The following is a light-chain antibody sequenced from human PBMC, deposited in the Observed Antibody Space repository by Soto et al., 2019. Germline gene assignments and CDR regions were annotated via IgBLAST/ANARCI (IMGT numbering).Light chain of an antibody. V-gene: IGKV3D-20*01. Sequence: EIVLTQSPATLSLSPGERATLSCGASQSVCSSYLAWYQQKPGLAPRLLIYDASSRATGIPDRFSGSGSGTDFTLTISRLEPEDFAVYYCQQYGTSPYTFGQVTKLEIK. CDR2: DAS. CDR1: QSVCSSY. J-gene: IGKJ2*01. CDR3: QQYGTSPYT.